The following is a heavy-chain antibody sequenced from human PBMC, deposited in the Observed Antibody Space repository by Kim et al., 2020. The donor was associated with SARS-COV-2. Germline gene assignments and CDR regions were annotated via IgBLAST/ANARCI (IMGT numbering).Heavy chain of an antibody. J-gene: IGHJ4*02. V-gene: IGHV4-34*01. CDR1: GGSFSGYY. D-gene: IGHD3-10*01. CDR3: ARGSMVRGVH. CDR2: INHSGST. Sequence: SETLSLTCAVYGGSFSGYYWSWIRQPPGKGLEWIGEINHSGSTNYNPSLKSRVTISVDTSKNQFSLKLSSVTAADTAVYYCARGSMVRGVHWGQGTLVTVSS.